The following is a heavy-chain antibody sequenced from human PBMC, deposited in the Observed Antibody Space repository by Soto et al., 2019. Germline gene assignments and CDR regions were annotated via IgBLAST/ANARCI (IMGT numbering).Heavy chain of an antibody. CDR2: IYYSGTS. Sequence: SETLSLTCTVSGGSISSGGYYWTWIRQHPGKGLEWIAYIYYSGTSYYNPSLKSRVIIAVDTSKNHFSLKLSSVTAADTAVYYCARDIRFGLSDAFDIWGQGTMVTV. J-gene: IGHJ3*02. V-gene: IGHV4-31*03. CDR1: GGSISSGGYY. CDR3: ARDIRFGLSDAFDI. D-gene: IGHD3-16*01.